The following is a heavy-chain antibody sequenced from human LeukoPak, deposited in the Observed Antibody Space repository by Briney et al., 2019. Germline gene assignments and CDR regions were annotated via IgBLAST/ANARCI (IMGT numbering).Heavy chain of an antibody. CDR2: INWNGRSV. CDR1: GFTFDDYG. D-gene: IGHD2-15*01. Sequence: GGSLRLSCAASGFTFDDYGMTWVPPAPGKGLEWVSGINWNGRSVGYADSVKGRFTISRDNAKNSMSLQMNSLRAEDTALYYCARGISWVDYWGQGILVTVSS. CDR3: ARGISWVDY. J-gene: IGHJ4*02. V-gene: IGHV3-20*04.